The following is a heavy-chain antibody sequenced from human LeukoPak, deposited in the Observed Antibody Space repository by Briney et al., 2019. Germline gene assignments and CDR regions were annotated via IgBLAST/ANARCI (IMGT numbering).Heavy chain of an antibody. D-gene: IGHD3-22*01. J-gene: IGHJ6*03. V-gene: IGHV4-30-4*01. Sequence: SETLSLTCTVSGGSISSGDYYWSWIRQPPGKGLEWIGYIYYSGTTYYNPSLKSRVNISVDTSKNQFSLKLTSVTAADTAVYYCARVDDSSGSYFFYYMDVWGKGTTVTVSS. CDR2: IYYSGTT. CDR3: ARVDDSSGSYFFYYMDV. CDR1: GGSISSGDYY.